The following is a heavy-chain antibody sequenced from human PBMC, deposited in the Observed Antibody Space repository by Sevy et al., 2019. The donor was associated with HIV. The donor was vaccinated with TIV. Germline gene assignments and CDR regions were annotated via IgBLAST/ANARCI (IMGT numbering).Heavy chain of an antibody. D-gene: IGHD5-12*01. CDR2: IYSGGST. J-gene: IGHJ3*02. Sequence: GGSLRLSCAASGFTVSSNYMSWVRQAPGKGLEWVSVIYSGGSTYYADSVKGRFTISRDNSKNTLYLQMNSLRADDTAVYYCARELIPGGSEAFDIWGQGTMVTVSS. V-gene: IGHV3-53*01. CDR3: ARELIPGGSEAFDI. CDR1: GFTVSSNY.